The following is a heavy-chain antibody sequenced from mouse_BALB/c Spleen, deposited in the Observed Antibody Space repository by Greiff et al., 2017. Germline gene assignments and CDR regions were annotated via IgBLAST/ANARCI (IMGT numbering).Heavy chain of an antibody. Sequence: EVQRVESGGGLVQPGGSRKLSCAASGFTFSSFGMHWVRQAPEKGLEWVAYISSGSSTIYYADTVKGRFTISRDNPKNTLFLQMTSLRSEDTAMYYCARCIYDGYPYYYAMDYWGQGTSVTVSS. CDR3: ARCIYDGYPYYYAMDY. D-gene: IGHD2-3*01. J-gene: IGHJ4*01. CDR2: ISSGSSTI. CDR1: GFTFSSFG. V-gene: IGHV5-17*02.